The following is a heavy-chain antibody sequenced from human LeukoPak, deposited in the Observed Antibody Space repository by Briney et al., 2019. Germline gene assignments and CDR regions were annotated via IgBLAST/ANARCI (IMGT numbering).Heavy chain of an antibody. CDR3: ARYGDYAFGTFN. CDR1: GGSVSSGSYY. D-gene: IGHD4-17*01. Sequence: PSETLSLTCTVSGGSVSSGSYYWNWIRQPPGKGLEWIGYIYDSGSTNYNPSLKSRVSISVDTSMNQFSLKLTSMTAADTAVYYCARYGDYAFGTFNWGQGTLVTVSS. V-gene: IGHV4-61*01. CDR2: IYDSGST. J-gene: IGHJ4*02.